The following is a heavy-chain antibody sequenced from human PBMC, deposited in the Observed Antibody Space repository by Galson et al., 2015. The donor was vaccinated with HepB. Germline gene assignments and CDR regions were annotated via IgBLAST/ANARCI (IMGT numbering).Heavy chain of an antibody. D-gene: IGHD3-10*01. V-gene: IGHV3-21*01. J-gene: IGHJ4*02. Sequence: SLRLSCAASGFAFSSSSMNWVRQAPGKGLDWVAFISEGGASIYYAGSLKGRFTISRDNAKNSLHLEMHSRRAEDTAVYYCARHGGGWIGGYNFDYWGRGTLVTVSS. CDR2: ISEGGASI. CDR1: GFAFSSSS. CDR3: ARHGGGWIGGYNFDY.